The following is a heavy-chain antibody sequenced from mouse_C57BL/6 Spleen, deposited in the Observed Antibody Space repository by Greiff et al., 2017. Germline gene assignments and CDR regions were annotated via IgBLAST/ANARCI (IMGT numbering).Heavy chain of an antibody. J-gene: IGHJ1*03. V-gene: IGHV1-50*01. CDR3: ARRYDSRYWYFDV. CDR2: IDPSDGYT. CDR1: GYTFTSYW. D-gene: IGHD1-1*01. Sequence: VQLQQPGAELVKPGASVKLSCKASGYTFTSYWMNWVKQRPGQGLEWIGEIDPSDGYTNYNQKFKGKATLTVDTSSSTAYMQLSSLTSEDSAVYYCARRYDSRYWYFDVWGTGITVTVAS.